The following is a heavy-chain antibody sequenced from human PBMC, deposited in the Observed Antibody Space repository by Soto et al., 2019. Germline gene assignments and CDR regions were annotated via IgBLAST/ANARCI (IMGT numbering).Heavy chain of an antibody. Sequence: QVQLQESGPGLVKPSQTLSLTCIVSGDSISRGGYFWTWIRQHPGKGLEWIGYIYGSGSAFYNPSLKSRVTMSVDTSKNQFSLNLRSVTAADTAVFYCARGILRPNHYMDVWGKGTAVAVSS. D-gene: IGHD1-26*01. V-gene: IGHV4-31*03. CDR3: ARGILRPNHYMDV. CDR2: IYGSGSA. CDR1: GDSISRGGYF. J-gene: IGHJ6*03.